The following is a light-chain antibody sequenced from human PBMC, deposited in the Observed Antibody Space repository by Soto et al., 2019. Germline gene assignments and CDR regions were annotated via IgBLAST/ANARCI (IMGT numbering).Light chain of an antibody. CDR1: SSDVGAYNY. CDR2: EVS. J-gene: IGLJ1*01. Sequence: QSVLTQPASVSGSPGQSITISRTGTSSDVGAYNYVSWYQQHPGKAPKLVIYEVSNRPSGVSDRFSGPKSGNTASLTISGLQAKDEADYYCNSYTGSSTRFVFGTGTKVTVL. V-gene: IGLV2-14*01. CDR3: NSYTGSSTRFV.